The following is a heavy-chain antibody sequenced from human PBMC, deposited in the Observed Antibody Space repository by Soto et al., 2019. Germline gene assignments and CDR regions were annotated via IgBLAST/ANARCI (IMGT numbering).Heavy chain of an antibody. Sequence: QVQLVQSGAEVKKPGSSVKVSCKASGGIFSSYAINWVRQAPGQGLEWMGGIIPVFDTANYAQHFKGRLTIPANESTSTVYMELSRLTSEDTAVYYCAREPSGAIASRMVYWGQGTLVTVSS. CDR3: AREPSGAIASRMVY. CDR1: GGIFSSYA. V-gene: IGHV1-69*12. D-gene: IGHD6-6*01. CDR2: IIPVFDTA. J-gene: IGHJ4*02.